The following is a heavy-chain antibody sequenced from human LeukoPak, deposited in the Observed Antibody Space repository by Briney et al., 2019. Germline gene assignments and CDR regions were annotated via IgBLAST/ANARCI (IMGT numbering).Heavy chain of an antibody. V-gene: IGHV5-51*01. D-gene: IGHD5-12*01. Sequence: GESLKISCKGSGYSFTSYWIGWVRQMPGKGLEWMGIIYPGDSDTRYSPSFQGQVTISADKSISTAYLQWSSLKASDTAMYYCARHPGYMSVATGWFDPWGQGTLVTVSS. CDR3: ARHPGYMSVATGWFDP. CDR1: GYSFTSYW. CDR2: IYPGDSDT. J-gene: IGHJ5*02.